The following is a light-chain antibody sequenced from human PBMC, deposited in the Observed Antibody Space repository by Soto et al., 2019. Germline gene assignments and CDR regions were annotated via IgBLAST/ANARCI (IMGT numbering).Light chain of an antibody. Sequence: DIHMSQSPSPLSASVGYRFTITCGARQTISTYLNWYQQKPGKAPKLFIYGASSLQSGVPSRFSGSGSGTDFTLAISSLQPEDFATYYCQQSYGTPITFGQGTRLEIK. CDR3: QQSYGTPIT. CDR2: GAS. J-gene: IGKJ5*01. V-gene: IGKV1-39*01. CDR1: QTISTY.